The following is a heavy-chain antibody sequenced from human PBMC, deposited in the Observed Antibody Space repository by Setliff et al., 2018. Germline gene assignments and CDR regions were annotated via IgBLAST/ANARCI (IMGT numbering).Heavy chain of an antibody. CDR3: ARGITEGYDY. D-gene: IGHD2-15*01. CDR1: GYTFTTLD. CDR2: MSPGSGYT. J-gene: IGHJ4*02. Sequence: GAPVKVSCKASGYTFTTLDINWVRQTAGQGLEWMGWMSPGSGYTGYAQKFQDRVIMTRDTSISTAYMELTSLTSEDTAVYYCARGITEGYDYWGQGTLVTVSS. V-gene: IGHV1-8*01.